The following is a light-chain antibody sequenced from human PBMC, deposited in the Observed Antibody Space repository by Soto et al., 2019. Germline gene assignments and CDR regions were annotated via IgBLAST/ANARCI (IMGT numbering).Light chain of an antibody. CDR1: QSIGSW. V-gene: IGKV1-5*01. CDR2: DAS. Sequence: DIQMTQSPSTLSASVGDRVTITCRASQSIGSWLAWYQQKPGKAPKLLIYDASSLESGVPSRFSGSGSGTEFTLTISSLQPDDFATYYCQQYGTYLWTFGQGTKVDSK. J-gene: IGKJ1*01. CDR3: QQYGTYLWT.